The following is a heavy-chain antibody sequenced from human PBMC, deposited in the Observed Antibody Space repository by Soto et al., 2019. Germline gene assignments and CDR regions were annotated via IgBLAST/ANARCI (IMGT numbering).Heavy chain of an antibody. V-gene: IGHV4-59*01. Sequence: SETLSLTWIVSGVTISSGCCTWIRQSPGKGLEWIGYISHSGLRHYRASLQSRLTMSVETSKNQFSLNLTSVTAADTAIYCCATSNTTCPGCYSWGQGTLDTVTS. CDR1: GVTISSGC. CDR3: ATSNTTCPGCYS. CDR2: ISHSGLR. J-gene: IGHJ5*02. D-gene: IGHD1-26*01.